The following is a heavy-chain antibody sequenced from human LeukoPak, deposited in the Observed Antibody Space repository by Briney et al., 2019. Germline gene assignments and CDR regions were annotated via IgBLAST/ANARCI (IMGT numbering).Heavy chain of an antibody. CDR1: GFTFSSYA. J-gene: IGHJ6*02. D-gene: IGHD3-9*01. CDR3: ARDDISAWYYYGMDV. V-gene: IGHV3-30*07. CDR2: ISYDGSNK. Sequence: PGRSLRLSCAASGFTFSSYAMHWVRQAPGKGLEWVAVISYDGSNKYYADSVKGRFTISRDNAKNSLYLQMNSLRAEDTAVYYCARDDISAWYYYGMDVWGQGTTVTVSS.